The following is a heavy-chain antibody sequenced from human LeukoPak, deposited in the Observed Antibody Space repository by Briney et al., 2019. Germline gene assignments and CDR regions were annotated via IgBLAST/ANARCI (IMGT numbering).Heavy chain of an antibody. CDR2: IKQDGSEK. D-gene: IGHD3-22*01. CDR3: ARVRGHYYDSSGYYSPPDAFDI. CDR1: GFSFSSYE. J-gene: IGHJ3*02. V-gene: IGHV3-7*01. Sequence: GGSLRLSCAASGFSFSSYEMNWVRQAPGKGLEWVANIKQDGSEKYYVDSVKGRFTISRDNAKNSLYLQMNSLRAEDTAVYYCARVRGHYYDSSGYYSPPDAFDIWGQGTMVTVSS.